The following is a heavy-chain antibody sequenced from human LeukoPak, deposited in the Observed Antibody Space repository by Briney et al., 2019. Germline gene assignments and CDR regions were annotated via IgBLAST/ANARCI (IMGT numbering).Heavy chain of an antibody. Sequence: PSETLSLTCTVSGGSISSYYWSWIRQPPGKGLEWIGDIYYSGSTNYNPSLKSRVTISVDTSKDQFSLKLSSVTAADTAVYYCARKRGRGYSYGEFDYWGQGTLVTVSS. D-gene: IGHD5-18*01. V-gene: IGHV4-59*12. CDR1: GGSISSYY. CDR2: IYYSGST. CDR3: ARKRGRGYSYGEFDY. J-gene: IGHJ4*02.